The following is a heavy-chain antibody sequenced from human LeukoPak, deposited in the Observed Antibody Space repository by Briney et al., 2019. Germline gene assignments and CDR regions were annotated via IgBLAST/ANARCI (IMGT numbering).Heavy chain of an antibody. J-gene: IGHJ6*02. D-gene: IGHD2-15*01. V-gene: IGHV4-59*01. CDR2: IYYSGST. Sequence: LETLSLTCTVSGGSISSYYWSWIRQPPGKGLEWIGYIYYSGSTNYNPSLKSRVTISVDTSKNQFSLKLSSVTAADTAVYYCARDLKNGYCSGGSCYSYGMDVWGQGTTVTVSS. CDR3: ARDLKNGYCSGGSCYSYGMDV. CDR1: GGSISSYY.